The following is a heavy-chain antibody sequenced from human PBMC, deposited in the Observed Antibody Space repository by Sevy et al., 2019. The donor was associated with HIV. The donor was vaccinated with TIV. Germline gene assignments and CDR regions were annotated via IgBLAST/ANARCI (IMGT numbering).Heavy chain of an antibody. Sequence: SETLSLTCTVSGGSIGSNSFYWGWISQPPGKELEWIGTVSYGGRTYYNPSLRSRVTISVDASKKQFSLKLSSVTAADTAVYYCARQKVRSAYYYDTSGRQGKADFDSWGQGTLVTVSS. CDR2: VSYGGRT. D-gene: IGHD3-22*01. CDR1: GGSIGSNSFY. J-gene: IGHJ4*02. V-gene: IGHV4-39*01. CDR3: ARQKVRSAYYYDTSGRQGKADFDS.